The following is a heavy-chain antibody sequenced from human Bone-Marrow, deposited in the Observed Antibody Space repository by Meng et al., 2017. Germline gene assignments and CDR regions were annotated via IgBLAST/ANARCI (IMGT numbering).Heavy chain of an antibody. J-gene: IGHJ3*02. CDR2: FDPEDGET. CDR3: ATILVVPHAFDI. CDR1: GYTFTSYD. Sequence: SVKVSCKASGYTFTSYDINWVRQAPGKGLEWMGGFDPEDGETIYAQKFQGRVTMTEDTSTDTAYMELSSLRSEDTAVYYCATILVVPHAFDIWGQGTMVTVSS. D-gene: IGHD3-22*01. V-gene: IGHV1-24*01.